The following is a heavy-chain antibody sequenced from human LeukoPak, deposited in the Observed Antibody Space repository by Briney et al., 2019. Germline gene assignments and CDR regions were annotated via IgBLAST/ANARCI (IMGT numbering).Heavy chain of an antibody. CDR1: GDSISSGAYY. Sequence: SETLSLTCTVSGDSISSGAYYWNWIRQPPGDGLEGIRYVYHTGGTYYNPSVKSRVTISVDRSKTQFSLKLNSVTAADTAVYYCAREKWESGLRAFDFWGQGTKVTVSS. CDR2: VYHTGGT. CDR3: AREKWESGLRAFDF. D-gene: IGHD1-26*01. J-gene: IGHJ3*01. V-gene: IGHV4-30-2*01.